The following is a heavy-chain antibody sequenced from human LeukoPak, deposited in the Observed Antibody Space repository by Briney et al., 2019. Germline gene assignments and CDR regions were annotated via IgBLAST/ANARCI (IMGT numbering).Heavy chain of an antibody. CDR1: GFTFSSYA. CDR2: ISGSGSST. V-gene: IGHV3-23*01. D-gene: IGHD4-23*01. CDR3: ARDIFGTVVTQGWDY. J-gene: IGHJ4*02. Sequence: PGGSLRLSCAASGFTFSSYAMAWVRQAPGKGLEWVSGISGSGSSTYYTDSVKGRFTISRDNSRNTLDLQMNSLRAEDTAVYYCARDIFGTVVTQGWDYWGQGTLVTVSS.